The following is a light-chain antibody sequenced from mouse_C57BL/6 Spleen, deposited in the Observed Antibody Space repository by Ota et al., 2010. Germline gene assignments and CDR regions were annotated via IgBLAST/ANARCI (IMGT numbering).Light chain of an antibody. J-gene: IGKJ4*01. CDR1: QNVFTA. Sequence: DIVMTHVLKNYMSHQLEDRVSITCKASQNVFTAVAWYQQKPGQSPKLLIYSASNRYTGVPDRFTGSGSGTDFTLTISNVQSEDLADYFCQQFSSYPLTFGSGTKLEIK. CDR2: SAS. CDR3: QQFSSYPLT. V-gene: IGKV6-13*01.